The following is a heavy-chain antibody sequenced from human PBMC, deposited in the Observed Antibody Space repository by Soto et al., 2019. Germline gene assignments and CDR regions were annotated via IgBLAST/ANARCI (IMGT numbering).Heavy chain of an antibody. CDR3: ATESGSTYGYFDH. V-gene: IGHV4-30-4*01. D-gene: IGHD1-26*01. Sequence: SETLSLTCTVSGGSVTSDEDYWTWIRQSPGKGLEWIGYISNSGSTGYNPSLKTRLSMSVDRSKNQFTLRLTSVTAADTAVYFCATESGSTYGYFDHWGQGTQVTVAS. J-gene: IGHJ4*02. CDR2: ISNSGST. CDR1: GGSVTSDEDY.